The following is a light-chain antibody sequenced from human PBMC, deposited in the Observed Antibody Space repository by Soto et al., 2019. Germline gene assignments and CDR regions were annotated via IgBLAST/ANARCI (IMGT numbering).Light chain of an antibody. J-gene: IGKJ4*01. Sequence: ENVITQSPATLSVSPGERATLSCRASQSVSSNFAWYQQKPGQAPRLLIYGASTRATGIPARFSGSGSGTEFTLTISSLQSEDFAVYYCQQYNNWPLTFGGGTKVDIK. V-gene: IGKV3-15*01. CDR3: QQYNNWPLT. CDR1: QSVSSN. CDR2: GAS.